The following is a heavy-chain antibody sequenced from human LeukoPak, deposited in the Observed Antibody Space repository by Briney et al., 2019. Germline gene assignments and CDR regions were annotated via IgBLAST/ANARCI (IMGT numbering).Heavy chain of an antibody. CDR1: GCTFTSYD. Sequence: ASVKVSCKASGCTFTSYDINWVRQATGQGLEWMGWVNPNSGHTGFAQKFQGRVSMTSNTSISTAYMEVRSLRSEDTAVYYCARGAPGSSCSGGSCPYLDYWGQGTLVSVSS. CDR3: ARGAPGSSCSGGSCPYLDY. CDR2: VNPNSGHT. D-gene: IGHD2-15*01. J-gene: IGHJ4*02. V-gene: IGHV1-8*01.